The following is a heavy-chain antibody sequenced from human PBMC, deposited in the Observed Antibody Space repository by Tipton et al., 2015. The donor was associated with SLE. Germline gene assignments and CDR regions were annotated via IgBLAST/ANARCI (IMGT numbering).Heavy chain of an antibody. CDR2: IRYDGSNT. D-gene: IGHD3-3*01. Sequence: SLRLSCAASGFTFSSYGMHWVRQAPGKGLEWVAFIRYDGSNTYYADSVKGRFTISRDNPKSTLYLQMNSLRAEDTAVYYCAKDGYYDFWSGYFYYFDYWGQGTLVTVSS. CDR3: AKDGYYDFWSGYFYYFDY. J-gene: IGHJ4*02. V-gene: IGHV3-30*02. CDR1: GFTFSSYG.